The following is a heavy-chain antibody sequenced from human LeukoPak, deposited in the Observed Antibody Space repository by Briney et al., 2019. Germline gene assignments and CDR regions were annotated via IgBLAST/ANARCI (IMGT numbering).Heavy chain of an antibody. Sequence: SVKVSCKASGGTFSSYAISWVRQAPGQGLEWMGRIIPIFGTANYAQKFQGRVTITTDESTSTAYMELSSLRSEDTAVYYCARGGLLYSYGYNYWGQGTLVTVSS. D-gene: IGHD5-18*01. J-gene: IGHJ4*02. V-gene: IGHV1-69*05. CDR2: IIPIFGTA. CDR1: GGTFSSYA. CDR3: ARGGLLYSYGYNY.